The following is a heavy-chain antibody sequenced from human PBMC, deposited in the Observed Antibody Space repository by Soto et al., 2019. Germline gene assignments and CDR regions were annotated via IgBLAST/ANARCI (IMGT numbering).Heavy chain of an antibody. CDR2: IIPIFGTA. V-gene: IGHV1-69*01. Sequence: QVQLVQSGAEVKKPGSSVKVSCKASGGTFSSYAISWVRQAPGQGLEWMGGIIPIFGTANYAQKFQGRVTITADESTRTAYMELSSLRSEDTAVYYCARDRVRYDSSGYYFYGWFDPWGQGTLVTVSS. CDR1: GGTFSSYA. D-gene: IGHD3-22*01. CDR3: ARDRVRYDSSGYYFYGWFDP. J-gene: IGHJ5*02.